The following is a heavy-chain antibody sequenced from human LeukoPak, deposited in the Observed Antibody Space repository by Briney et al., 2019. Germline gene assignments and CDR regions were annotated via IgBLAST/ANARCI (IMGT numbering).Heavy chain of an antibody. CDR2: VYYLGST. D-gene: IGHD3-3*01. CDR3: ARGYDFWSGYWEGVAFDI. Sequence: PSETLSLTCSVSGGPITNYFWSWIRLSPERGLEWIGYVYYLGSTNYNPSLKSRVTISIDTSKNQFSLKLSSVTAADTAVYYCARGYDFWSGYWEGVAFDIWGQGTMVTVSS. V-gene: IGHV4-59*01. CDR1: GGPITNYF. J-gene: IGHJ3*02.